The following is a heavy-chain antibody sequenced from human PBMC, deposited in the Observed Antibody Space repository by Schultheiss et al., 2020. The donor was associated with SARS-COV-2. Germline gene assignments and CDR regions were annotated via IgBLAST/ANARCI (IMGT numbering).Heavy chain of an antibody. J-gene: IGHJ4*02. V-gene: IGHV3-23*01. Sequence: SCAASGFTFSDYYMSWIRQAPGKGLEWVSAISGSGGSTYYADSVKGRFTISRDNSKNTLYLQMNSLRAEDTAVYYCASEYSWRIDYLDYWGQGTLVTVSS. CDR3: ASEYSWRIDYLDY. D-gene: IGHD1-1*01. CDR1: GFTFSDYY. CDR2: ISGSGGST.